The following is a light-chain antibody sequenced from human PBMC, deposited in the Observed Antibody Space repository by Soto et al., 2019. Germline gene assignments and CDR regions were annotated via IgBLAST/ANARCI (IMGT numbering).Light chain of an antibody. J-gene: IGLJ2*01. V-gene: IGLV2-14*01. CDR3: SSYTSSSTVV. Sequence: QSALTQPASVSGSPGQSITISCTGTSSDVGGNTFVSRNHRHPGTPPKLLIYVVSNRPSGVSNRFSGARSGNTASLTISGLQPEDEADYYCSSYTSSSTVVFGGGTKLTVL. CDR2: VVS. CDR1: SSDVGGNTF.